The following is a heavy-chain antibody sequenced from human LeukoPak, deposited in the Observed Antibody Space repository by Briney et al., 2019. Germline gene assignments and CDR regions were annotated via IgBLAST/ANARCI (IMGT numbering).Heavy chain of an antibody. CDR3: AKGVLNYFDSSGYYDALDY. V-gene: IGHV3-23*01. Sequence: GGSLRLSCAASGFTYRSSAMSWVRQAPGKGLEWVSSISDSGASTYYADSVKGRFTISRDNSKNTLYLQMNSLRAEDTAVYYCAKGVLNYFDSSGYYDALDYWGQGTLVTASS. D-gene: IGHD3-22*01. CDR2: ISDSGAST. CDR1: GFTYRSSA. J-gene: IGHJ4*02.